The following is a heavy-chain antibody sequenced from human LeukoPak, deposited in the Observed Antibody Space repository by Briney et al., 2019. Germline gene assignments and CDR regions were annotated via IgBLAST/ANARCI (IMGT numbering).Heavy chain of an antibody. CDR2: IFYSGST. D-gene: IGHD6-19*01. CDR3: ARVVAVAAPWFDP. CDR1: GGSISTSNYY. V-gene: IGHV4-39*07. Sequence: SQTLSLTCTVSGGSISTSNYYWGWIRQPPGKGLEWIGNIFYSGSTYYSPSLKSRVTISVDTSKNQFSLKLSSVTAADTAVYYYARVVAVAAPWFDPWGQGTLVTVSS. J-gene: IGHJ5*02.